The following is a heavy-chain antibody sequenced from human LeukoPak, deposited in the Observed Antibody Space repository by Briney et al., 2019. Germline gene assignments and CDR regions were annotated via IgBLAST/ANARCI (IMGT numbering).Heavy chain of an antibody. D-gene: IGHD1-26*01. Sequence: SETLSLTCTVSGGSISSSSYYWGWIRQPPGKGLEWIGYIYYSGSTNDNTSLKSRVTISVDTSKNQFSLKLCSVTAADTAVYYCARSVGSGSYYNYYYYYMDVWGKGTTVTISS. V-gene: IGHV4-61*05. J-gene: IGHJ6*03. CDR2: IYYSGST. CDR3: ARSVGSGSYYNYYYYYMDV. CDR1: GGSISSSSYY.